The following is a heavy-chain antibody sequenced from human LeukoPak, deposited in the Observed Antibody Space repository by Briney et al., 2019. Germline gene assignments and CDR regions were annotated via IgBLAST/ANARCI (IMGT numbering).Heavy chain of an antibody. CDR1: GYTFTSYD. Sequence: ASVKVSCKASGYTFTSYDINWVRQATGQGLEWMGWMNPNSGNTGYAQKFQGRVTMTRNTSISTAYMELCSLRSEDTAVYYCAREIAARPYYYYYGMDVWGQGTTVTVSS. D-gene: IGHD6-6*01. CDR2: MNPNSGNT. CDR3: AREIAARPYYYYYGMDV. V-gene: IGHV1-8*01. J-gene: IGHJ6*02.